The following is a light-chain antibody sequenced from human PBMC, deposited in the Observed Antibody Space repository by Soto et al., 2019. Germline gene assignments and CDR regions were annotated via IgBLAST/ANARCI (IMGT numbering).Light chain of an antibody. CDR2: GAS. V-gene: IGKV3D-7*01. CDR3: QQDYNLPRT. Sequence: EIVMTQSPATLSLSPGERATLSCRASQSVSSSYLSWYQQKPVQAPRLLIYGASTRATGIPARFSGSGSGTDFTLTISSLQPEDFAVYYCQQDYNLPRTFGQGTKVEIK. CDR1: QSVSSSY. J-gene: IGKJ1*01.